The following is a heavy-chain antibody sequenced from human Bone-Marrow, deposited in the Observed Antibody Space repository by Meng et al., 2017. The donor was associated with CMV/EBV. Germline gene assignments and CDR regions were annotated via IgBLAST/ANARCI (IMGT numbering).Heavy chain of an antibody. CDR1: GGSISSSSYY. Sequence: SETLSLTCTVSGGSISSSSYYWGWIRQPPGKGLEWIGSIYYSGSTYYNPSLKSRVTISVDTSKNQFSLKLSSVTAADTAVYYCARDYYYDSSGYGYCGQGTLVTVSS. D-gene: IGHD3-22*01. CDR2: IYYSGST. CDR3: ARDYYYDSSGYGY. V-gene: IGHV4-39*07. J-gene: IGHJ4*02.